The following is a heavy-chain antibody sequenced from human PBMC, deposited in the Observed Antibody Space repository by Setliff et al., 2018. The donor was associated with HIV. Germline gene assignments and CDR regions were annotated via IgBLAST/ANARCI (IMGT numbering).Heavy chain of an antibody. CDR1: GYTFTNYF. Sequence: GASVKVSCKASGYTFTNYFMHWVRQAPGQGLEWMGIIDPSGGSTTYAQKFQGRLTMTRDTSTSTVYMELSSLRSEDTAVYYCASRGRYCGGDCYPGDNGMDVWGQGTTVTVSS. CDR3: ASRGRYCGGDCYPGDNGMDV. D-gene: IGHD2-21*02. V-gene: IGHV1-46*01. J-gene: IGHJ6*02. CDR2: IDPSGGST.